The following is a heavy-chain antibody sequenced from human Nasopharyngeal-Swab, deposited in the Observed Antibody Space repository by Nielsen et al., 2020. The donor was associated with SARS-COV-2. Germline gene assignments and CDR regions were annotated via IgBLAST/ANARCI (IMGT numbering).Heavy chain of an antibody. J-gene: IGHJ6*02. CDR1: GGSISSYY. Sequence: GSLRLSCTVSGGSISSYYWNWIRQPPGKGLEWIGYIYYSGSTNYNPSLKSRVTISVDTSKNQFSLKLSSVTAADTAVYYCARAQGSYYYDSSGYYYYYYYGMDVWGQGTTVTVSS. V-gene: IGHV4-59*13. CDR2: IYYSGST. CDR3: ARAQGSYYYDSSGYYYYYYYGMDV. D-gene: IGHD3-22*01.